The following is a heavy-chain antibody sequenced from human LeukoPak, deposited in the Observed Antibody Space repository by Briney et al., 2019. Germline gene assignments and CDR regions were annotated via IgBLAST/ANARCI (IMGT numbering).Heavy chain of an antibody. CDR1: GYTFTGYY. D-gene: IGHD6-13*01. J-gene: IGHJ6*02. Sequence: RASVKVSCKASGYTFTGYYMHWVRQAPGQGLEWMGWINPNSGGTNYAQKFQGRVTMTRDTSISTAYMELSRLRSDDTAVYYCAGEYSSSWYLFTDYYYGMDVWGQGTTVTVSS. CDR3: AGEYSSSWYLFTDYYYGMDV. V-gene: IGHV1-2*02. CDR2: INPNSGGT.